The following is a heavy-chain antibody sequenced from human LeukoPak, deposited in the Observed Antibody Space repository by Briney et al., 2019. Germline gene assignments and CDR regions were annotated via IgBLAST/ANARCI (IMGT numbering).Heavy chain of an antibody. D-gene: IGHD3-10*01. CDR1: GFTFSSFG. V-gene: IGHV3-23*01. CDR3: AKDLSPLVWFVSGGDAFDI. CDR2: ISGTGGAT. J-gene: IGHJ3*02. Sequence: PGGSLRLSCAASGFTFSSFGMSWVRQAPGKGLEWVSGISGTGGATYYADSVKGRFTISRDNSKNTLSLQMNSLRAEDTAVYYCAKDLSPLVWFVSGGDAFDIWGQGTMDSVSS.